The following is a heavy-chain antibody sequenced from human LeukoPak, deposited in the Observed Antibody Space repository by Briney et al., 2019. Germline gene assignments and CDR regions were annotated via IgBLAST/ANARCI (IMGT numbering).Heavy chain of an antibody. V-gene: IGHV4-59*12. D-gene: IGHD3-3*01. CDR2: VQYTGST. CDR1: GVSISTYS. J-gene: IGHJ5*02. Sequence: SETLSLTCSVSGVSISTYSWSWIRQPPGKGLEWIASVQYTGSTTYNPSLRSRLTISADTSKSQFSLNLRSVTAADTAVYYCARRVRFGDDWVFDPWGQGTPVTVSS. CDR3: ARRVRFGDDWVFDP.